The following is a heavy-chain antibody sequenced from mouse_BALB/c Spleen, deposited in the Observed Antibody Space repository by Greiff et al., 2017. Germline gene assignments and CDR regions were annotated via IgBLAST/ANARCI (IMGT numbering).Heavy chain of an antibody. V-gene: IGHV1-37*01. J-gene: IGHJ2*01. D-gene: IGHD1-1*01. Sequence: EVQLQQSRPELVKPGASVKISCKASGYSFTGYFMNWVKQSHGKSLEWIGRINPYNGDTFYNQKFKGKATLTVDKSSSTAHMELLSLTSEDSAVYYCGRSPYYYGSSRSHFDYWGQGTTLTVSS. CDR3: GRSPYYYGSSRSHFDY. CDR2: INPYNGDT. CDR1: GYSFTGYF.